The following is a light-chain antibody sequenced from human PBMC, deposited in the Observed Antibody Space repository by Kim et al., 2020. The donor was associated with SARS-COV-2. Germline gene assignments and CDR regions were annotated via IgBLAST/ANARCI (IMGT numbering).Light chain of an antibody. CDR1: QYIMYS. CDR2: DAF. V-gene: IGKV1-8*01. CDR3: QQHYIYPLT. J-gene: IGKJ4*01. Sequence: ATSGDRGPITCRASQYIMYSLALYPQKPGKAPELLIYDAFTLQSGVSPRFSGSRSGTDFTLTISSLQSEDFATYYCQQHYIYPLTFGGGTKVDIK.